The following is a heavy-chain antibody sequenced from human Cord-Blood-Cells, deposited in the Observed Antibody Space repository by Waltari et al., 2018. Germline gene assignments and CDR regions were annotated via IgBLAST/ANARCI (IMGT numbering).Heavy chain of an antibody. CDR1: GGSISSSRYY. V-gene: IGHV4-39*01. CDR2: IYYSGST. J-gene: IGHJ5*02. D-gene: IGHD6-6*01. CDR3: ARRAGIAARNWFDP. Sequence: QLQLQESGPGLVKPSETLSLTCTVSGGSISSSRYYWGWLRQPPGKGMEWIGSIYYSGSTYYNPSLKSRVTISVDTSKNQFSLKLSSVTAADTAVYYCARRAGIAARNWFDPWGQGTLVTVSS.